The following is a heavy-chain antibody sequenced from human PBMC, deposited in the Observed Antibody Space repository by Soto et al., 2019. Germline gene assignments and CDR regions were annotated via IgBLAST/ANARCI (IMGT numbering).Heavy chain of an antibody. CDR2: IYSGGST. Sequence: GGSLRLSCAASAFTVISNYMSWFRQAPWKELEWVSVIYSGGSTYYADSVKGRFTISRDNSKNTLYLQMNSLRAEDTAVYYCASSYYDSSGYYSPVGYWVQGTLVTVSS. V-gene: IGHV3-66*01. CDR1: AFTVISNY. D-gene: IGHD3-22*01. CDR3: ASSYYDSSGYYSPVGY. J-gene: IGHJ4*02.